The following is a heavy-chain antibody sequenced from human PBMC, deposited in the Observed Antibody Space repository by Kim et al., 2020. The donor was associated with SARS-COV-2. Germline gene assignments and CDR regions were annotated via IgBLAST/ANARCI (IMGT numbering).Heavy chain of an antibody. V-gene: IGHV3-9*01. D-gene: IGHD3-22*01. CDR1: GFTFDDYA. CDR3: AKLTYYDSSGAGY. CDR2: ISWNSGSI. Sequence: GGSLRLSCAASGFTFDDYAMHWVRQAPGKGLEWVSGISWNSGSIGYADSVKGRFTISRDNAKNSLYQQMNSLRAVDTGLYYCAKLTYYDSSGAGYWGQGTLVTVSA. J-gene: IGHJ4*02.